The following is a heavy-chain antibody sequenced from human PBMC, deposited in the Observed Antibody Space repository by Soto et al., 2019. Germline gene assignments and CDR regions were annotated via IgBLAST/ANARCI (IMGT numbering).Heavy chain of an antibody. V-gene: IGHV4-34*01. D-gene: IGHD3-22*01. CDR2: INHSGST. CDR1: GGSFSGYY. J-gene: IGHJ4*02. Sequence: ETLSLTCAVYGGSFSGYYWSWIRQPPGKGLEWIGEINHSGSTNYNPSLKSRVTISVDTSKNQFSLKLSSVTAADTAVYYCASGYYDSSGYYYDFDCWGQGTLVTVSS. CDR3: ASGYYDSSGYYYDFDC.